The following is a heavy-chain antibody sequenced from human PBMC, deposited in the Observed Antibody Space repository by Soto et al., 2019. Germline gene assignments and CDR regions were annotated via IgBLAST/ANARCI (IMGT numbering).Heavy chain of an antibody. J-gene: IGHJ4*02. Sequence: SVSGGSINRCAYGWSWPRHHRGKGLEWIGYIYSSGSTDYSSSLKSRVTMSIDTSKNQFPLKLTCVTAADTAVYYCASLSSLDSSGYYLDYWGQGTLVTV. CDR1: GGSINRCAYG. D-gene: IGHD3-22*01. V-gene: IGHV4-31*03. CDR3: ASLSSLDSSGYYLDY. CDR2: IYSSGST.